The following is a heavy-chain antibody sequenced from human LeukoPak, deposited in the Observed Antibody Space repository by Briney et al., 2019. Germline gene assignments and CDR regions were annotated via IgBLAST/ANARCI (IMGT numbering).Heavy chain of an antibody. CDR1: GLTFSRYA. CDR3: AKDIAQGYTFGSIEQDY. V-gene: IGHV3-23*01. J-gene: IGHJ4*02. CDR2: ISESGSGT. D-gene: IGHD5-18*01. Sequence: PGGSLRLSCAVSGLTFSRYAMSWVSQAPGKGLEWVSAISESGSGTYYADSVKGRFTISRDNSKDTLSLQMNSLRAEDTAVYYCAKDIAQGYTFGSIEQDYWGQGTLVTVSS.